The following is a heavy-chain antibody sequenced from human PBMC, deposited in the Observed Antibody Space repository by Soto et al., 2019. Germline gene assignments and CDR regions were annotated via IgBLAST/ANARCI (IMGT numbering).Heavy chain of an antibody. CDR2: IYYSGST. CDR1: GDSIRSGNHY. J-gene: IGHJ6*01. V-gene: IGHV4-30-4*01. CDR3: ARGEILTVYGCLEV. Sequence: PSETLSLTCTVSGDSIRSGNHYWSWIRQPPGKGLERIGYIYYSGSTYYSPSLKSRVTISVDTSKNQFSLKLNSVTAADTAVYYWARGEILTVYGCLEVGGKWTFVIVSS. D-gene: IGHD3-9*01.